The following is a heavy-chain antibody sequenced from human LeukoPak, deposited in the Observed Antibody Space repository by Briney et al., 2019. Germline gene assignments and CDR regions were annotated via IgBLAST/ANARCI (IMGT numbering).Heavy chain of an antibody. V-gene: IGHV4-61*02. D-gene: IGHD6-19*01. Sequence: SQTLSLTCTVSGGSISSGIYYWSWIRQPAGKGLEWIGRIYISGSTNYNPSLKSRVTISVDTSKNQFSLKLSSVAAADTTVYYCARVYRRQWLGGGFDPWGQGTLVTVSS. CDR2: IYISGST. CDR3: ARVYRRQWLGGGFDP. CDR1: GGSISSGIYY. J-gene: IGHJ5*02.